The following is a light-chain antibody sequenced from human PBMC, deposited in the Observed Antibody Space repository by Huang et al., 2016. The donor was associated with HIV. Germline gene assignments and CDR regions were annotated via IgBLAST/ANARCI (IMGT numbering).Light chain of an antibody. CDR1: QSVSRNY. V-gene: IGKV3-20*01. CDR3: QQYGSSPRYT. CDR2: GAS. Sequence: EIVLTQSPGTLSLSPGERATLSCRASQSVSRNYLTWYQQQPGQAPRLLIYGASSRATGIPDRVSGSGSGTDCTLNSSRLEPEDVAVYYCQQYGSSPRYTFGQGTKLEIK. J-gene: IGKJ2*01.